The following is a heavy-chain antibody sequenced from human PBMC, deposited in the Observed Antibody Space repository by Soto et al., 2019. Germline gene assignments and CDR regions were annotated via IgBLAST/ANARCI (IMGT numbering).Heavy chain of an antibody. CDR1: GGSISAYY. CDR3: ARGGGYYDDAFDI. J-gene: IGHJ3*02. Sequence: WETLSLTCTVSGGSISAYYWSWIRQPPGRGLEWIAYIFYSGSTNYNPSLKSRVTISEDTSKNPFSLRLSSVTAADTAVYYCARGGGYYDDAFDIWGQGTMVTVSS. V-gene: IGHV4-59*01. D-gene: IGHD3-22*01. CDR2: IFYSGST.